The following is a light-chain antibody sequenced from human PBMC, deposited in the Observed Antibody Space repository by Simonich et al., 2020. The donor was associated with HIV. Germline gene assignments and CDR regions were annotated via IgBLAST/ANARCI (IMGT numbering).Light chain of an antibody. CDR1: NSDVGGYNY. V-gene: IGLV2-14*03. J-gene: IGLJ3*02. CDR3: SSYAGGSTVWV. Sequence: QSALTQPSSVSVSPGQSITISCTGTNSDVGGYNYYPWYQQHPGKAPKLLIYAVSNRPSGVSNRFSGSKSGNTASLTISGLQAEDEADYYCSSYAGGSTVWVFGGGTKLTVL. CDR2: AVS.